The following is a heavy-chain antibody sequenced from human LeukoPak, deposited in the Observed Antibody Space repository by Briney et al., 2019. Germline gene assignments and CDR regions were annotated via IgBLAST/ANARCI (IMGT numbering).Heavy chain of an antibody. CDR1: GFTFTYYH. D-gene: IGHD6-19*01. V-gene: IGHV3-48*01. J-gene: IGHJ4*02. Sequence: GGSLRLSCAAPGFTFTYYHMHWVRQAPGKGLEWVSYINSRSTTLYYADSVKGRFTISRDNAMNSLYLEINSLRAEDTAVYYCARGTYSSGWLEFSDFDFWGQGILVTVSS. CDR3: ARGTYSSGWLEFSDFDF. CDR2: INSRSTTL.